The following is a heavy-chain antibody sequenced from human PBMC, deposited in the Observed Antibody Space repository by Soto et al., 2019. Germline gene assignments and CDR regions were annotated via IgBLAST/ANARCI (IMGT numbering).Heavy chain of an antibody. Sequence: EVQLVESGGGLVQPGGSLRLSCVASGFDFSTYWMSWVRQAPGKGLEWVANIKQGGRETYYLGSVRGRFTISRDNAKRSLHLQMTSLRADDTAVYYCARAFPGFKYGPGDYWGQGALVTVSS. D-gene: IGHD3-10*01. V-gene: IGHV3-7*03. J-gene: IGHJ4*02. CDR1: GFDFSTYW. CDR2: IKQGGRET. CDR3: ARAFPGFKYGPGDY.